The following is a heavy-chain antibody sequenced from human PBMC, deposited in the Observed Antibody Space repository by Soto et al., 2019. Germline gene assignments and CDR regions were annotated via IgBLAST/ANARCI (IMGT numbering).Heavy chain of an antibody. V-gene: IGHV3-33*01. CDR3: VRDHKYDILTGYYYFDY. CDR1: GFTFSSYG. Sequence: GGSLRLSCVASGFTFSSYGMHWVRQAPGKGLEWVAVIWFDGSNTYYADFVKGRFIISRDNSKNTLYLQMKSLRAEDTAVYYCVRDHKYDILTGYYYFDYWGQGSLVTVSS. J-gene: IGHJ4*02. CDR2: IWFDGSNT. D-gene: IGHD3-9*01.